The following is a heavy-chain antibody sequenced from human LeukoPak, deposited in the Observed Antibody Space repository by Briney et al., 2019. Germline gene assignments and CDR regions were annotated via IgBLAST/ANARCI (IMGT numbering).Heavy chain of an antibody. Sequence: SVKVSCKASGGTFTSFAISWVRQAPGHGLEWMGGIIPIFDTPNYAQKFRGRLTINADESTSTAYMELSSLRSEDTAVYYCAQKARGGPAAIVGAFDIWGQGTMVTVSS. CDR2: IIPIFDTP. CDR1: GGTFTSFA. V-gene: IGHV1-69*13. J-gene: IGHJ3*02. CDR3: AQKARGGPAAIVGAFDI. D-gene: IGHD2-2*02.